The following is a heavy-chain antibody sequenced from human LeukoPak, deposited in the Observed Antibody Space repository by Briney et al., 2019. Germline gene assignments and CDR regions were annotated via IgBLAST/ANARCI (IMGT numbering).Heavy chain of an antibody. D-gene: IGHD4-23*01. CDR3: AKDSGGNRILWFNY. V-gene: IGHV3-30*02. Sequence: GGSLRLACAASGFTFSNYGMHWVRQVPGKGLEWVTFIRYDGSNKYHADAVKGRFTISRDNSKNTLYLQMNSLRPEDAAVYYCAKDSGGNRILWFNYWGQGTLHTVFS. CDR2: IRYDGSNK. CDR1: GFTFSNYG. J-gene: IGHJ4*02.